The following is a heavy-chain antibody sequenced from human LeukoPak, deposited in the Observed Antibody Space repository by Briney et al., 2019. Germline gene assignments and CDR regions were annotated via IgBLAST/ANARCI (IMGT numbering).Heavy chain of an antibody. V-gene: IGHV4-59*01. CDR2: IYYTGST. CDR3: ARAGPLYGSGRSHKYDY. J-gene: IGHJ4*02. CDR1: GGSISNYY. Sequence: PSETLSLTCTVSGGSISNYYWSWIRQPPGKGLEWIGYIYYTGSTNYNPSLKSRVTISVDTSKNQFSLKLSSVTAADTAVYYCARAGPLYGSGRSHKYDYWGQGTLVTVSS. D-gene: IGHD3-10*01.